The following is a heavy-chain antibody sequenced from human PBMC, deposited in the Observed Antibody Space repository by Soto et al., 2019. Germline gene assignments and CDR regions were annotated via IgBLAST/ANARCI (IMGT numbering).Heavy chain of an antibody. Sequence: GGSLRLSCAASGFTFSSYSMNWVRQAPGKGLEWVSSISSSSSYIYYADSVKGRFTISRDNAKNSLYLQMNSLRAEDTAVYYCARDSDVDGSGSYYFFRWGQGTLVTVSS. D-gene: IGHD3-10*01. V-gene: IGHV3-21*01. CDR3: ARDSDVDGSGSYYFFR. CDR1: GFTFSSYS. J-gene: IGHJ4*02. CDR2: ISSSSSYI.